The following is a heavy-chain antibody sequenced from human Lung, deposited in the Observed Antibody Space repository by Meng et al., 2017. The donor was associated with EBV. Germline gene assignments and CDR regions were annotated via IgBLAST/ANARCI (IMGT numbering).Heavy chain of an antibody. D-gene: IGHD5-18*01. CDR3: ARAVDTGYFDY. Sequence: VQRRDACPVSVKPSPTVSLTSTVFGGSIRSGGHYGSWIRQPPGKGLEWIGYIYYSRSTYYNPSLKSLVSISVDTSNNQFSLKLSSVTAADTAVYYCARAVDTGYFDYWGQGTLVTVPS. CDR2: IYYSRST. J-gene: IGHJ4*02. CDR1: GGSIRSGGHY. V-gene: IGHV4-31*01.